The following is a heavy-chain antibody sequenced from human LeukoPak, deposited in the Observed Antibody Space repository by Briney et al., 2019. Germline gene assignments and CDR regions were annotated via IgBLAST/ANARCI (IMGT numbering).Heavy chain of an antibody. CDR1: GFTFNDYG. CDR3: AKDMRSGWCNWFDP. V-gene: IGHV3-30*02. J-gene: IGHJ5*02. CDR2: TRHDDSDK. Sequence: PGGSLRLSCAASGFTFNDYGMHWVRQAPGKGLEWVAFTRHDDSDKQYGDSVKGRFTISRDNSRNTLDLQMNSLRPEDTAVYFCAKDMRSGWCNWFDPWGQGTLVTVSS. D-gene: IGHD6-19*01.